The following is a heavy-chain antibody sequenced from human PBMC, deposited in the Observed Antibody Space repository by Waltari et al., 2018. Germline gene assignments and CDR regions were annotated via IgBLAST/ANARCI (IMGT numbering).Heavy chain of an antibody. CDR2: ITPKLGTV. D-gene: IGHD2-15*01. Sequence: QVQLVQSGDEVKKSGSSVKVSCKASAGPFNSTAHSCLRQAPGQGLEWMGGITPKLGTVDNTQKFQGRVTITADESTNTVSLELRSLKSEDTAVYYCATMPVVSGTPGYFQHWGQGTLVIVSS. J-gene: IGHJ1*01. CDR3: ATMPVVSGTPGYFQH. CDR1: AGPFNSTA. V-gene: IGHV1-69*11.